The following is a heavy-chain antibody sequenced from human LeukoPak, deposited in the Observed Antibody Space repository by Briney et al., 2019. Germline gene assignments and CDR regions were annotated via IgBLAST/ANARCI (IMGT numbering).Heavy chain of an antibody. V-gene: IGHV3-64D*09. Sequence: GSLRLSCSASGFTFKKYAMHWVRQAPVKGLEYVSAINSNGGRTYYADSMKGRFTISRDNSKNTLYLQMSSLRVDDTAVYYCVKDLYYDNSGYYSGAFDYWGQGTLVTVSS. D-gene: IGHD3-22*01. CDR1: GFTFKKYA. CDR3: VKDLYYDNSGYYSGAFDY. J-gene: IGHJ4*02. CDR2: INSNGGRT.